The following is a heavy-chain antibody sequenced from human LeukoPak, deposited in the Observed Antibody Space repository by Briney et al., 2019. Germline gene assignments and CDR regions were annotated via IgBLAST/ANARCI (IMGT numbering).Heavy chain of an antibody. CDR2: IYYSGST. V-gene: IGHV4-39*01. D-gene: IGHD6-6*01. CDR3: ARRHSSSWGMDV. CDR1: GGSISSSTSY. J-gene: IGHJ6*02. Sequence: SETLSLTCTVSGGSISSSTSYWGWIRQPPGKGLEWIGNIYYSGSTYYNPSLKSRVTISVDTSKKQFSLRLSSVTAADTAVYYCARRHSSSWGMDVWGQGTAVTVSS.